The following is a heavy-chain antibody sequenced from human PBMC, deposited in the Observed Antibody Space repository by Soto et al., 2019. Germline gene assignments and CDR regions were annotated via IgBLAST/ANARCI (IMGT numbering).Heavy chain of an antibody. V-gene: IGHV3-11*06. D-gene: IGHD3-10*02. CDR3: ARSGDNYNVLDY. CDR1: GFTFSDYY. J-gene: IGHJ4*02. CDR2: SSNSGTYT. Sequence: ALRLACACSGFTFSDYYMSWIRQAPGKGLEWLSYSSNSGTYTRYADSVKGRFSISRDNAKNSLYLQINSLRGEDTAIYYCARSGDNYNVLDYWGQGTPVTVSS.